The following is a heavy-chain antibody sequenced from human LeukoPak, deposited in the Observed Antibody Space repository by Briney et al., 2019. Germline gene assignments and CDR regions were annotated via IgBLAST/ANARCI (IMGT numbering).Heavy chain of an antibody. CDR1: GFTFSDYY. V-gene: IGHV3-11*01. J-gene: IGHJ3*02. Sequence: GGSLRLSCAAPGFTFSDYYMSWIRQAPGKGLEWVSYISSSGSTIYYADSVKGRFTISRNNAKNSLYLQMNSLRAEDTAVYYCARVVSSDYAFDIWGQGTMVTVSS. D-gene: IGHD6-19*01. CDR3: ARVVSSDYAFDI. CDR2: ISSSGSTI.